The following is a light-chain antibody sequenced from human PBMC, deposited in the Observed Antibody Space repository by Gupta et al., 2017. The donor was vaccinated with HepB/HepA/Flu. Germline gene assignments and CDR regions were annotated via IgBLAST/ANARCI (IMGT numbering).Light chain of an antibody. J-gene: IGLJ2*01. V-gene: IGLV2-14*03. CDR1: SSDVGGFNS. CDR3: SSFRTGSTLVV. CDR2: DVS. Sequence: QSALTQPASVSGSPGQSITISCTGSSSDVGGFNSVSWYQQYPGRAPKLLIYDVSNRPSGVSYRFSGSKSGNTASLTISGLQAEDDADYYCSSFRTGSTLVVFGGGTKVTVL.